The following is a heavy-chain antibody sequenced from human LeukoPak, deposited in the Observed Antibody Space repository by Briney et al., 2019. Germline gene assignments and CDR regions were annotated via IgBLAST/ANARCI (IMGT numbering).Heavy chain of an antibody. CDR1: GYTFTGYY. J-gene: IGHJ4*02. Sequence: ASVKVSCKASGYTFTGYYMHWVRQAPGQGLEWMGWINPNSGGTNYAQKFQGRVTMTRDTSISTAYMELSRLRSDDTAVYYCATCIAVAGFYYFDYWGQGTLVTVSS. CDR3: ATCIAVAGFYYFDY. CDR2: INPNSGGT. D-gene: IGHD6-19*01. V-gene: IGHV1-2*02.